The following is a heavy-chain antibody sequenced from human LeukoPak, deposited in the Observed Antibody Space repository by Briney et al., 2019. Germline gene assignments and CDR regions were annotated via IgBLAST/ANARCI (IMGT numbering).Heavy chain of an antibody. J-gene: IGHJ3*02. D-gene: IGHD1-26*01. CDR1: GFTFSIYA. V-gene: IGHV3-64*01. Sequence: GGSLTLSCPASGFTFSIYAMHWVRQAPGKGLEYVSTVSSNGGSTSYASSVRGRFTISRDNSKNTVYLQMGSLRAEDASVYYCARYGRYRAFDIWGPGTVVTVSS. CDR3: ARYGRYRAFDI. CDR2: VSSNGGST.